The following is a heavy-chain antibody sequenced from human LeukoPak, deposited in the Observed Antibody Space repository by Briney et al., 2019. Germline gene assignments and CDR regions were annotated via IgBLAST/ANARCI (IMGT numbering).Heavy chain of an antibody. CDR2: IYYSGST. Sequence: PSETLSLTCAVSGGSISSGGYSWSWIRQPPGKGLEWIGYIYYSGSTYYNPSLTSRVTISIDTSKNHFSLKLSSVTAADTAVYYCVRDRGEYYFDYWGQGTLVTVSS. V-gene: IGHV4-30-4*07. CDR1: GGSISSGGYS. CDR3: VRDRGEYYFDY. J-gene: IGHJ4*02.